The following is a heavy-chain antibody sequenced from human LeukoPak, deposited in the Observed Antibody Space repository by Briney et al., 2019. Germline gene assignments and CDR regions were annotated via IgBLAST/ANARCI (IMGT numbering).Heavy chain of an antibody. J-gene: IGHJ3*02. CDR1: GGSFSGYC. CDR3: ASNRPPQLAFDI. V-gene: IGHV4-59*01. CDR2: IYYSGST. D-gene: IGHD5-24*01. Sequence: SETLSLTCAVYGGSFSGYCWSWIRQPPGKGLEWIGYIYYSGSTNYNPSLKSRVTISVDTSKNQFSLKLSSVTAADTAVYYCASNRPPQLAFDIWGQGTMVTVSS.